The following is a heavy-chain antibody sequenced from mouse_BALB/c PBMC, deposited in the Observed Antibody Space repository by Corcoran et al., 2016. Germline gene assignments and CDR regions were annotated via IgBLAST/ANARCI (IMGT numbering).Heavy chain of an antibody. Sequence: EVQLQQSGAELVKPGASVKLSCPASGFNIKDTYMHWVKQRPEQGLEWIGRIDPANGNTKYDPKFQGKATITADTSSNTAYLQLSSLTSEDTAVYYCAHTATTWFAYWGQGTLVTVSA. CDR1: GFNIKDTY. D-gene: IGHD1-2*01. CDR3: AHTATTWFAY. V-gene: IGHV14-3*02. CDR2: IDPANGNT. J-gene: IGHJ3*01.